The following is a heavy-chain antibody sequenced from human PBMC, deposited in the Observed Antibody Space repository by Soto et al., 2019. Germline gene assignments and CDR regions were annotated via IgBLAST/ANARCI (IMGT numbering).Heavy chain of an antibody. CDR1: GFTFSSYW. V-gene: IGHV3-7*03. CDR2: IKQDGSEK. Sequence: GGSLRLSCAASGFTFSSYWMSWVRQAPGKGLEWVANIKQDGSEKYYVDSVKGRFTISRDNAKNPLYLQMNSLRAEDTAVYYCASGVAASHFYYYYMDVWGKGTTVTVSS. CDR3: ASGVAASHFYYYYMDV. D-gene: IGHD2-15*01. J-gene: IGHJ6*03.